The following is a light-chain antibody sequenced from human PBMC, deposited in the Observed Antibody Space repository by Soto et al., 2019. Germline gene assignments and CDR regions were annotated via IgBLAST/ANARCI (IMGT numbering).Light chain of an antibody. CDR2: AAS. J-gene: IGKJ4*01. Sequence: DIQMTQSPSFVSASVGDRVTITCRASQDVTFWLAWYQQRPGKAPNLLIFAASSLQSGVPSRFSGSGSGTDFTLTISSLQPEDFATYYCQQANSLPLTFGGGTRVEIK. V-gene: IGKV1-12*01. CDR3: QQANSLPLT. CDR1: QDVTFW.